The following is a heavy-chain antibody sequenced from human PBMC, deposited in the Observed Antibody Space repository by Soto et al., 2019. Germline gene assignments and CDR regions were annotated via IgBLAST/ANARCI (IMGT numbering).Heavy chain of an antibody. Sequence: SETLSLTCTVSGGSVSSGSYYWSWIRQPPGKGLEWIGCIYYSGSTNYKPSLKSRVTISVDTSKNQFSLKLSSVTAADTAVYYCARVTDRWGQETLVTFSS. CDR2: IYYSGST. CDR3: ARVTDR. V-gene: IGHV4-61*01. J-gene: IGHJ5*02. CDR1: GGSVSSGSYY.